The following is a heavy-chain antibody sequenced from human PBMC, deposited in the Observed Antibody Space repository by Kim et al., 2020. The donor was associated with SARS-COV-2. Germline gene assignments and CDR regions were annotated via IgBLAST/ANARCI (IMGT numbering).Heavy chain of an antibody. Sequence: GGSLRLSCAASGFTFSSYAMSWVRQAPGKGLEWVSVIYSGGSSTYYADSVKGRFTISRDNSKNTLYLQMNSLRAEDTAVYYCAKDRGGIDDWGKGTLVT. V-gene: IGHV3-23*03. CDR2: IYSGGSST. CDR3: AKDRGGIDD. D-gene: IGHD3-10*01. CDR1: GFTFSSYA. J-gene: IGHJ4*02.